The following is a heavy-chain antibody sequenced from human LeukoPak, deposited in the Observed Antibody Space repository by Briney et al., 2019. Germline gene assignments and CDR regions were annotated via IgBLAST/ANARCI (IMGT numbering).Heavy chain of an antibody. CDR2: INHSGST. J-gene: IGHJ1*01. Sequence: PSQTLSLTCAVSGGSISSGGYSWSWIRQPPGKGLEWIGYINHSGSTYYNPSLKSRVTISVDRSKNQFSLKLSSVTAADTAVYYCASNGDYGLWYFQHWGQGTLVTVSS. CDR3: ASNGDYGLWYFQH. V-gene: IGHV4-30-2*01. D-gene: IGHD4-17*01. CDR1: GGSISSGGYS.